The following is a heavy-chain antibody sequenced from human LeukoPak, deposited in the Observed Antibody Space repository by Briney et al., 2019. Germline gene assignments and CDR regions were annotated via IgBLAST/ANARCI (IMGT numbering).Heavy chain of an antibody. J-gene: IGHJ5*02. D-gene: IGHD6-13*01. CDR2: INTNNGNP. Sequence: ASVKVSCKASGYTFTSYGISWVRQAPGQGLEWMGWINTNNGNPTYAQGFTGRFVFSLDTSVSTAYLQISSLKAEDTAMYYCARWDHPATGTYNWFDPWGQGTLVTVSS. CDR3: ARWDHPATGTYNWFDP. CDR1: GYTFTSYG. V-gene: IGHV7-4-1*02.